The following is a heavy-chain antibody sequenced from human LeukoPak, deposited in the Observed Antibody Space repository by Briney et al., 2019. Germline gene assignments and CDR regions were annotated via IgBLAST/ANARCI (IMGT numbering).Heavy chain of an antibody. V-gene: IGHV3-11*01. Sequence: GGSLRLSRAASGFTFADYYMSWVRRPPGKGLEWVSYISSSGTSFNYTDSVKGRFTISRDNAKNSLYLQMNSLRAEDTAVYYCARSMAAAGNPYYYGMDVWGQGSTVTVSS. CDR1: GFTFADYY. J-gene: IGHJ6*02. CDR2: ISSSGTSF. CDR3: ARSMAAAGNPYYYGMDV. D-gene: IGHD6-13*01.